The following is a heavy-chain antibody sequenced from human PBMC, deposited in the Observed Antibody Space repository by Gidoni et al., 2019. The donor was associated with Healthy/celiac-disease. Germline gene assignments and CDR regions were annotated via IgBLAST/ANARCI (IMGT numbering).Heavy chain of an antibody. CDR3: ARHVRVVVPAAIGEVDY. Sequence: QLQLQESGPGPGKPAEDLSLTCTVSGGSISSSSYYWGWIRQPPGKGLEWMGSIYYSGRTYYNPSLKSRVTISVDTPKNQFSLKLSSVTAADPAVYYCARHVRVVVPAAIGEVDYWGQGTLVTVSS. D-gene: IGHD2-2*02. CDR1: GGSISSSSYY. J-gene: IGHJ4*02. CDR2: IYYSGRT. V-gene: IGHV4-39*01.